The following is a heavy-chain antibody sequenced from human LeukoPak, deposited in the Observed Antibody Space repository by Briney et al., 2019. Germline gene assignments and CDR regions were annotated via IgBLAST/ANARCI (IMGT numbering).Heavy chain of an antibody. V-gene: IGHV3-74*01. J-gene: IGHJ5*01. Sequence: GGSLILSCAASGFTLSTYWMHWVRQAPGKGLVWVSRINTDGSRTDYADSVKGRFTISRDNAKNTLYLEMNSLRAEDTAVYYCVRGEMSGTYRDVDSWGQGTLVTVSS. CDR2: INTDGSRT. CDR3: VRGEMSGTYRDVDS. D-gene: IGHD1-26*01. CDR1: GFTLSTYW.